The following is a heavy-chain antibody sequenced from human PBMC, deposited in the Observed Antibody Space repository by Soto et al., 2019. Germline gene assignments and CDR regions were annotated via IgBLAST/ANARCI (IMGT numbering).Heavy chain of an antibody. CDR2: MNPNSGYI. D-gene: IGHD2-15*01. Sequence: QVQLVQSGAEVKRPGASVKVSCKASGYTFTPHDINWVRQATGQGLEWMGRMNPNSGYIDFAQRFQGRLTMTTNTSISTDYMELSSLRSEDTAIYYCARGLYCSGGTCSDSWGQGTLVIVSS. V-gene: IGHV1-8*01. J-gene: IGHJ4*02. CDR1: GYTFTPHD. CDR3: ARGLYCSGGTCSDS.